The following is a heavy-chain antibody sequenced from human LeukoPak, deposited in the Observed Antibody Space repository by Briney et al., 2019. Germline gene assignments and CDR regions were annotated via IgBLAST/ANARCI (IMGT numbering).Heavy chain of an antibody. CDR3: ASLGDVDTAMATPPNWFDP. CDR1: GFTFSSYS. Sequence: GGSLRLSCAASGFTFSSYSMNWVRQAPGKGLEWVSSISSSSSYIYYADSVKGRFTISRDNAKNSLYLQMNSLRAEDTAVYYCASLGDVDTAMATPPNWFDPWGQGTLVTVSS. CDR2: ISSSSSYI. D-gene: IGHD5-18*01. V-gene: IGHV3-21*01. J-gene: IGHJ5*02.